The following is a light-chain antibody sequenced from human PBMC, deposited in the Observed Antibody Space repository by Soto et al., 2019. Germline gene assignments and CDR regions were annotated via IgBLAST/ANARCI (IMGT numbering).Light chain of an antibody. CDR1: QGISSY. CDR2: AAS. J-gene: IGKJ4*01. CDR3: QQYTTFLLT. Sequence: DIQLTQSPSFLSASVGDRVTITCRASQGISSYLAWYQQKPGKAPKLLIYAASTLQSGVPSRFSGSGSGTEFTLTISSLQPDDFGTYYCQQYTTFLLTFGGGTKVEI. V-gene: IGKV1-9*01.